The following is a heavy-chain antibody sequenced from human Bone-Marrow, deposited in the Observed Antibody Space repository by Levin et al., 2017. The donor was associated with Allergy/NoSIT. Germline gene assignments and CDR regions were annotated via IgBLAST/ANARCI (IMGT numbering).Heavy chain of an antibody. CDR2: IIPIFGTA. V-gene: IGHV1-69*06. CDR1: GGTFSSYA. D-gene: IGHD3-9*01. CDR3: ATGYFDWLLSLPHFDY. J-gene: IGHJ4*02. Sequence: SVKVSCKASGGTFSSYAISWVRQAPGQGLEWMGGIIPIFGTANYAQKFQGRVTITADKSTSTAYMELSSLRSEDTAVYYCATGYFDWLLSLPHFDYWGQGTLVTVSS.